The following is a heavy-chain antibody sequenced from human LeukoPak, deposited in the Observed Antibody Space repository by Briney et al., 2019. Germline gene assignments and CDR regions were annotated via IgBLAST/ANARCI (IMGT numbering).Heavy chain of an antibody. CDR2: IYYSGST. J-gene: IGHJ5*02. Sequence: SETLSLTCSVSGGSISSYYWNWIRQPPGKGLEWIGYIYYSGSTNYNPSLKSRVTISVDTSKNQFSLKLSSVTAADTAVYYCARDARYYDFWSGYFPWGQGTLVTVSS. CDR3: ARDARYYDFWSGYFP. CDR1: GGSISSYY. D-gene: IGHD3-3*01. V-gene: IGHV4-59*01.